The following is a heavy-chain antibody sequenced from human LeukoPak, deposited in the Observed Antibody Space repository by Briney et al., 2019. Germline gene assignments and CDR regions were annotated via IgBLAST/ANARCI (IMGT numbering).Heavy chain of an antibody. CDR1: RFTVSSNY. CDR3: TKGLWAGVSAARD. Sequence: PGGSLRLSCAASRFTVSSNYTSWVRQAPGKGLEWVSVIYSGGSTYYADSVKGRFTISRDNSKNTLYLQMNSLRAEDTAVYYCTKGLWAGVSAARDWGQGTLVTVSS. J-gene: IGHJ4*02. V-gene: IGHV3-66*01. CDR2: IYSGGST. D-gene: IGHD3-10*01.